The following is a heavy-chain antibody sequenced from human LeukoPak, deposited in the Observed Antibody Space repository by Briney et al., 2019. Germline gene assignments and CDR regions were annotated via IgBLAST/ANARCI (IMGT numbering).Heavy chain of an antibody. CDR3: ARQGGYGDYGY. V-gene: IGHV5-51*01. J-gene: IGHJ4*02. Sequence: GESLKISCKGSGYSFTSYWIGWVRQMPGKGVEWMGIINPGGSDTRYSPSFQGQVTISADKSIRTAYLQWSSLKASDTAMYFCARQGGYGDYGYWGQGTLVTVSS. CDR1: GYSFTSYW. CDR2: INPGGSDT. D-gene: IGHD4-17*01.